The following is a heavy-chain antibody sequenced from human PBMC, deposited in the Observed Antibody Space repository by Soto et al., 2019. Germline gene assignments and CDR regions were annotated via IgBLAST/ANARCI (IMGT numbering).Heavy chain of an antibody. CDR2: IDPGDSET. Sequence: GESLKISCKGSGYTFTAYWIAWVRQMPGKGLEWMGIIDPGDSETRYSPSFPGQVTMSADKSITTAYLQMTSLKASDTAMYYCARQLTAAADIDHWGQGTQVTV. J-gene: IGHJ4*02. V-gene: IGHV5-51*01. CDR1: GYTFTAYW. CDR3: ARQLTAAADIDH. D-gene: IGHD6-13*01.